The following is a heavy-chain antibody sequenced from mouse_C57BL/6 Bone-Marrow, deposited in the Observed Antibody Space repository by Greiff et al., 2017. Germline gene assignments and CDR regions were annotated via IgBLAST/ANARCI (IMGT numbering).Heavy chain of an antibody. Sequence: QVQLQQSGPGLVAPSQSLSIPCTVSGFSLTSYAISWVRQPPGKGLEWLGVIWPGGGTNYNSALKSRLSISKDNSKSQVFLKMNSLQTDDTARYYCARNSNYYGSSYGYFDVWGTGTTVTVSS. V-gene: IGHV2-9-1*01. J-gene: IGHJ1*03. CDR3: ARNSNYYGSSYGYFDV. D-gene: IGHD1-1*01. CDR2: IWPGGGT. CDR1: GFSLTSYA.